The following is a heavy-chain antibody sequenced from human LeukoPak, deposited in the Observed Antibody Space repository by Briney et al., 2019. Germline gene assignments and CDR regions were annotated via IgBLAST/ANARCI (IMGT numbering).Heavy chain of an antibody. CDR3: AKDRDIVVVPAANIDY. V-gene: IGHV3-30*18. Sequence: PGRSLRLSCAASGFTFSSYGMHWVRQAPGKGLDWVAVISYDGSNKYYADSVKGRFTISRDNSKNTLYLQMNSLRAEDTAVYYCAKDRDIVVVPAANIDYWGQGTLVTVSS. D-gene: IGHD2-2*01. CDR2: ISYDGSNK. CDR1: GFTFSSYG. J-gene: IGHJ4*02.